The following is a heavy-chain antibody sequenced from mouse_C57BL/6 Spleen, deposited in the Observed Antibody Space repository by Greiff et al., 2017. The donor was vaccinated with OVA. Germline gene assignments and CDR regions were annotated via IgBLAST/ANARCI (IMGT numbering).Heavy chain of an antibody. V-gene: IGHV1-55*01. CDR1: GYTFTSYW. CDR2: IYPGSGST. CDR3: ARKNYGSSYEGY. J-gene: IGHJ2*01. Sequence: QVQLQQPGAELVKPGASVKMSCKASGYTFTSYWITWVKQRPGQGLEWIGDIYPGSGSTNYNEKFKSKATLTVDTSSSTAYMQLSSLTSEDSAVYYCARKNYGSSYEGYWGQGTTLTVSS. D-gene: IGHD1-1*01.